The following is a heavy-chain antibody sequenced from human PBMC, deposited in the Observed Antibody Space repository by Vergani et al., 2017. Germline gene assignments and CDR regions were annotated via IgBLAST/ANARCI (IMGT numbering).Heavy chain of an antibody. D-gene: IGHD3-9*01. Sequence: DVHLAESGGGFFQPGGSLRLSCSASGFSFNSYWMHWVRQVPGKGLLWVSRIKSDGSITAYADSVKGRFTISRDNAQNTLYLQMNSLRVEDTGVYYYARARCIETCYMSNWRDSWGQGTLVTVSS. CDR1: GFSFNSYW. V-gene: IGHV3-74*03. CDR3: ARARCIETCYMSNWRDS. CDR2: IKSDGSIT. J-gene: IGHJ5*01.